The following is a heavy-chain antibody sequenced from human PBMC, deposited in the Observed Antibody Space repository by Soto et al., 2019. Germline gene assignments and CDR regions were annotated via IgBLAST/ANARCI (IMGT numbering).Heavy chain of an antibody. CDR3: ARDTYYYDSSGYSPAFDY. V-gene: IGHV1-18*04. J-gene: IGHJ4*02. CDR1: GYTFTSYG. CDR2: ISAYNGNT. Sequence: GASVKVSCKASGYTFTSYGISWVRQAPGQGLEWMGWISAYNGNTNYAQKLQDRVTMTTDTSTSTAYMELRSLRSDDTAVYYCARDTYYYDSSGYSPAFDYWGQGTLVTVSS. D-gene: IGHD3-22*01.